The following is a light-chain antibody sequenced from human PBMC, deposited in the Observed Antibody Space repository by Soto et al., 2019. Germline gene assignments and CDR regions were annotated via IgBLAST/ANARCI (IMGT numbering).Light chain of an antibody. CDR1: QTISSW. V-gene: IGKV1-5*03. Sequence: DIQMSQSPSTLSGSVGDRVTITCRASQTISSWLAWYQQKPGKAPKLLIYKASTLKSGVPSRFSGSGSGTEFTLTISSLQPEDFATYFCLQDDDYPFTFGGGTKVDIK. J-gene: IGKJ4*01. CDR2: KAS. CDR3: LQDDDYPFT.